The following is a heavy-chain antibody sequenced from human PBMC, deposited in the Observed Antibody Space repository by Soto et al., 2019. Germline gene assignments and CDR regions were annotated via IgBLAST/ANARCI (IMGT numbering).Heavy chain of an antibody. V-gene: IGHV4-59*01. CDR1: RGSISNYY. Sequence: SETLSLTCTVSRGSISNYYWSWIRQPPGKGPEWIGYVYHSGTTDYNPSLESRVTISLDTSKNQFSLKLNSVTPADTAVYYCARVTTVTTWYFDYWGQGTLVTVSS. J-gene: IGHJ4*02. D-gene: IGHD4-4*01. CDR2: VYHSGTT. CDR3: ARVTTVTTWYFDY.